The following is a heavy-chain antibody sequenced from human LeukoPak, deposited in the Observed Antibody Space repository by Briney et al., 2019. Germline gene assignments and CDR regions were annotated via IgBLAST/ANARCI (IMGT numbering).Heavy chain of an antibody. D-gene: IGHD3-22*01. Sequence: TGGSLRLSCAASGFTFSSYSMNWVRQAPVKGLEWVSSISSSSSYIYYADSVKGRFTISRDNAKNSLYLQMNSLRAEDTAVYYCARPGGDSSGYYDGYWGQGTLVTVSS. CDR2: ISSSSSYI. J-gene: IGHJ4*02. CDR3: ARPGGDSSGYYDGY. V-gene: IGHV3-21*01. CDR1: GFTFSSYS.